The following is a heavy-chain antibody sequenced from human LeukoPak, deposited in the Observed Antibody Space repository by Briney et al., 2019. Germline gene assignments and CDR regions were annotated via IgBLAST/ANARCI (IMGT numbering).Heavy chain of an antibody. CDR2: INSDGSST. CDR1: GFTFSSYW. Sequence: GGSLRLSCAASGFTFSSYWMHWVRQAPGKGLVWVSRINSDGSSTSYADSVKGRFTISRDNAKNTLYLQMSSLRAEDTAVYYCARIFVSGYLNYGMDVWGQGTTVTVSS. V-gene: IGHV3-74*01. CDR3: ARIFVSGYLNYGMDV. J-gene: IGHJ6*02. D-gene: IGHD5-12*01.